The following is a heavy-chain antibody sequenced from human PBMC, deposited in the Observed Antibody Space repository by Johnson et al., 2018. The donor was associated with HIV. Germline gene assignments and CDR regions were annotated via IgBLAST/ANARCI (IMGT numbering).Heavy chain of an antibody. CDR1: GFTFGSYG. D-gene: IGHD3-22*01. V-gene: IGHV3-33*06. CDR2: IWYDGSNK. CDR3: AKGNYYDSSGSRAFDI. Sequence: QMLLVESGGGLVQPGGSLRLSCAASGFTFGSYGMHWVRQAPGKGLEWVAVIWYDGSNKYYADSVKGRFTISRDNSKNTLYLQMNSLRAEDTAVYYCAKGNYYDSSGSRAFDIWGQGTMVTVSS. J-gene: IGHJ3*02.